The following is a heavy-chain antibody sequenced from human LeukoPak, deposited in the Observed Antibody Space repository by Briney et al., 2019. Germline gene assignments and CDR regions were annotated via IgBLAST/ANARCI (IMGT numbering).Heavy chain of an antibody. J-gene: IGHJ6*03. Sequence: SVKVSCKASGGTFSSYAISWVRQAPGQGLEWMGGIIPIFGTANYAQKFQGRVTITADESTSTAYMELSSLRSEDTAVYYCARGGPHCSSISCYNYYYYMDVWGKGTTATVSS. CDR1: GGTFSSYA. CDR2: IIPIFGTA. V-gene: IGHV1-69*01. D-gene: IGHD2-2*01. CDR3: ARGGPHCSSISCYNYYYYMDV.